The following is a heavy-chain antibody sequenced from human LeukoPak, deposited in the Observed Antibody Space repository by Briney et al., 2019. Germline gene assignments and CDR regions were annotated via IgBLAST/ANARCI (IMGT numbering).Heavy chain of an antibody. Sequence: PGRSLRLSCAASGFSLSYYGIHGVRQSPGKGLEWVALISYDGSDKYFADSVKSRFSISRDNSQNTLYLKMNSLRAEDTAIYYCAKDMRPYSGDRSFLFDQWGQGTLVIVSS. V-gene: IGHV3-30*18. J-gene: IGHJ4*02. CDR2: ISYDGSDK. D-gene: IGHD1-26*01. CDR1: GFSLSYYG. CDR3: AKDMRPYSGDRSFLFDQ.